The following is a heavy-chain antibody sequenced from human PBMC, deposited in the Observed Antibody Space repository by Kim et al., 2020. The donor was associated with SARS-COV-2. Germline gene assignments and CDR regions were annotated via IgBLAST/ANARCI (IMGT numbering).Heavy chain of an antibody. V-gene: IGHV4-34*01. J-gene: IGHJ5*02. CDR1: GGSFSGYY. CDR2: INHSGST. D-gene: IGHD6-6*01. Sequence: SQTLSLTCAVYGGSFSGYYWSWIRQPPGKGLEWIGEINHSGSTNYNPSLKSRVTISVDTSKNQFSLKLSSVTAADTAVYYCARVVGRGAARRFSCWFDPW. CDR3: ARVVGRGAARRFSCWFDP.